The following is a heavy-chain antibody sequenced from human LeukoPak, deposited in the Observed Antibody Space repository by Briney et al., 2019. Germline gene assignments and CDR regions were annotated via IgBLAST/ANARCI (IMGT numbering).Heavy chain of an antibody. J-gene: IGHJ4*02. Sequence: PGGSLSLSCAASGFTFSSYWMSWVRQAPGKGLEWVANIKQDGGEKYYVDSVKGRFTISRDNAKNSLYLQMNSLRAEDTAVYYCARAVSGYYERSTGFFDYWGQGTLVTVSS. CDR1: GFTFSSYW. CDR2: IKQDGGEK. V-gene: IGHV3-7*01. D-gene: IGHD3-22*01. CDR3: ARAVSGYYERSTGFFDY.